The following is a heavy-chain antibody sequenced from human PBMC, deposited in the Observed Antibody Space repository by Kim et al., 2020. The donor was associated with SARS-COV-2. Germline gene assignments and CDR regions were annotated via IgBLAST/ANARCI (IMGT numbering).Heavy chain of an antibody. Sequence: GGSLRLSCAASGFTFSSYAMSWVRQAPGKGPEWVSLVSGSGGSTYHADSVKGRFAISRDNSKKTLYLQMNSLRAEDTALYYCAKEESNNWSFFDYWGQGTLVTVSS. CDR1: GFTFSSYA. V-gene: IGHV3-23*01. CDR2: VSGSGGST. CDR3: AKEESNNWSFFDY. J-gene: IGHJ4*02. D-gene: IGHD1-1*01.